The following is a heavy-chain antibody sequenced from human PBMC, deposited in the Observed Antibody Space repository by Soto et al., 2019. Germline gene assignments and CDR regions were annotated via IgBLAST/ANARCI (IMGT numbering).Heavy chain of an antibody. CDR3: ARDRSRAPLGY. D-gene: IGHD3-16*01. Sequence: GVSLRRSCAASGITFSSYGMPWGRQAPGKGLEWVAVIWYDGCNKYYADWVKGRFTISRDNSKNTLYLQMNSLRAEDTAVYYCARDRSRAPLGYWGQGTLVTVSS. CDR2: IWYDGCNK. V-gene: IGHV3-33*01. J-gene: IGHJ4*02. CDR1: GITFSSYG.